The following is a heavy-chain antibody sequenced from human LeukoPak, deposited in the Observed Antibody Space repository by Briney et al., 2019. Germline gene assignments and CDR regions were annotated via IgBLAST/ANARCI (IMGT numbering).Heavy chain of an antibody. CDR3: ATGTIVGRAFDI. Sequence: ASVKVSCKVSGYTLTELSMHWVRQAPGKGLEWMGGFDPEDGETIYAQKFQGRVTMTEDTSTDTAYMELSSLRSEDTAVYYCATGTIVGRAFDIWGQGTMVTVSS. CDR2: FDPEDGET. J-gene: IGHJ3*02. D-gene: IGHD3-22*01. CDR1: GYTLTELS. V-gene: IGHV1-24*01.